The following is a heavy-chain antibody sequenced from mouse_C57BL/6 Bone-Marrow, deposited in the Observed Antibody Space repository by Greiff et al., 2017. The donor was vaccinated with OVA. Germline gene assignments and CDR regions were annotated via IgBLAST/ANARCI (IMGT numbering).Heavy chain of an antibody. V-gene: IGHV2-9*01. J-gene: IGHJ4*01. CDR1: GFSLTSYG. Sequence: QVQLQQSGPGLVAPSQSLSITCTVSGFSLTSYGVDWVRQPPGKGLEWLGVIWGGGSTNYNSALMSRLSISKDNSKSQVFLKMNSLQTDDTAMYYCAIPLGLRRDPLYYYAMDYWGQGTSVTVSS. CDR2: IWGGGST. CDR3: AIPLGLRRDPLYYYAMDY. D-gene: IGHD2-2*01.